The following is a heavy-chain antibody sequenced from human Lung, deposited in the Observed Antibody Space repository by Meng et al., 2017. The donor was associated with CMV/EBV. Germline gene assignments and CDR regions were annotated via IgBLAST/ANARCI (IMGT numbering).Heavy chain of an antibody. CDR3: ARSPVLAGSDWVTDF. D-gene: IGHD6-19*01. V-gene: IGHV3-30*04. CDR2: ISYDVITK. CDR1: GFTFSLYP. J-gene: IGHJ4*02. Sequence: GGSLRLSCAASGFTFSLYPMHWVRQAPGKGLEWLTVISYDVITKHYADSVKGRFTISRDNSRNTLYLQMDSLRPEDTAMYYCARSPVLAGSDWVTDFWGQGTLVXVSS.